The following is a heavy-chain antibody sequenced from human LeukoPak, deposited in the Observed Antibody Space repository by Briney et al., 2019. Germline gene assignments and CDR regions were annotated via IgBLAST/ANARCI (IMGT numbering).Heavy chain of an antibody. Sequence: ASVKVSCKASGYTFTSYYMHWVRQAPGQGLEWMGIINPSGGSTSYAQKFQGRVTMTRDTSTSTVYMELSSLRSEDTAVYYCARDGGITGMAYWFDPWGQGTLVTVSS. V-gene: IGHV1-46*01. CDR3: ARDGGITGMAYWFDP. D-gene: IGHD1-20*01. J-gene: IGHJ5*02. CDR1: GYTFTSYY. CDR2: INPSGGST.